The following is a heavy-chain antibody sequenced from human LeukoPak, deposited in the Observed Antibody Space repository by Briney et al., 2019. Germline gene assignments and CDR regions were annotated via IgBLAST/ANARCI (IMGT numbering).Heavy chain of an antibody. V-gene: IGHV4-4*07. CDR1: GGSISSYY. CDR2: IYTSGST. J-gene: IGHJ4*02. CDR3: ARERAYDFWSGYSLFDY. D-gene: IGHD3-3*01. Sequence: SETLSLTCTVSGGSISSYYWSWIRQPAGKGQEWIGRIYTSGSTNYNPSLKSRVTMSVDTSKNQFSLKLSSVTAADTAVYYCARERAYDFWSGYSLFDYWGQGTLVTVSS.